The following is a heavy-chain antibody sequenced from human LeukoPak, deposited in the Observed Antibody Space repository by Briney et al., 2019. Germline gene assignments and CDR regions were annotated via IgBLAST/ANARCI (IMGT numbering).Heavy chain of an antibody. J-gene: IGHJ3*02. CDR2: ISAYNGNT. D-gene: IGHD3-22*01. CDR1: GYTFTSYG. V-gene: IGHV1-18*01. Sequence: GASVKVSCKASGYTFTSYGISWVRQAPGQGLAWMGWISAYNGNTNYAQKLQGRVTMTTDTSTSTAYMELRSLRSDDTAVYYCAIHPAYYYDSSGYPDAFDIWGQGTMVTVSS. CDR3: AIHPAYYYDSSGYPDAFDI.